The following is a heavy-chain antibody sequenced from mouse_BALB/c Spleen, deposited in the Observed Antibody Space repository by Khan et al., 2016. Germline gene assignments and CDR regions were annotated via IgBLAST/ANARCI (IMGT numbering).Heavy chain of an antibody. CDR3: AREDYAWFAY. CDR1: GYSITSDYA. CDR2: ISYSGNT. J-gene: IGHJ3*01. V-gene: IGHV3-2*02. Sequence: EVQLQESGPGLVKPSQSLSLTCTVTGYSITSDYAWNWIRQFPGNKLEWMGYISYSGNTHYIPSLKSRLSITRDTSKNQFFLQLNSVTTEDTATYDCAREDYAWFAYWGQGTLVTVSA. D-gene: IGHD1-1*02.